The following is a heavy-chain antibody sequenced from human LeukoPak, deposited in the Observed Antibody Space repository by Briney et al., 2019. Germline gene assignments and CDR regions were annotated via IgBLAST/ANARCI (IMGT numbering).Heavy chain of an antibody. CDR3: ARESTVTSWFDP. V-gene: IGHV1-2*02. J-gene: IGHJ5*02. Sequence: ASVKVSCKASGYTFTGYYMHWVRQAPGQGLEWMGWINPNSGGTNYAQKFQGRVTMTRDTSISTAYMELSRLRSDDTAVYYCARESTVTSWFDPWGQGTLVTVSS. D-gene: IGHD4-17*01. CDR1: GYTFTGYY. CDR2: INPNSGGT.